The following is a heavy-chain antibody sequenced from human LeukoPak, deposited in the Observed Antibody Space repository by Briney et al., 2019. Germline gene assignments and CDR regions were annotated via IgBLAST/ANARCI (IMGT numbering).Heavy chain of an antibody. V-gene: IGHV4-61*02. Sequence: PSQTLSLTCSVSGGSISSGRYYWSWIRQPAGKGLEWLGRIYTSGSTNYNPSLKSRVTISVDTSKNQFSLKLSSVTAADTAVYYCAELGITMIGGVWGKGTTVTISS. CDR2: IYTSGST. J-gene: IGHJ6*04. D-gene: IGHD3-10*02. CDR1: GGSISSGRYY. CDR3: AELGITMIGGV.